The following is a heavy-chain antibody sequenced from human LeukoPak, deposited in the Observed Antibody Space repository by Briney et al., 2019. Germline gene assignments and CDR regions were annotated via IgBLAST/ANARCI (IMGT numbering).Heavy chain of an antibody. CDR1: GFTFSSYG. Sequence: GGSLRLSCAASGFTFSSYGMHWVRQAPGKGLEWVAVISYDGSNKYYADSVKGRFTITRDNSKNTLYLQMNSLRAEDTAVYYCAKGLWYYYDSSGYVDYWGQGTLVTVSS. CDR2: ISYDGSNK. D-gene: IGHD3-22*01. J-gene: IGHJ4*02. CDR3: AKGLWYYYDSSGYVDY. V-gene: IGHV3-30*18.